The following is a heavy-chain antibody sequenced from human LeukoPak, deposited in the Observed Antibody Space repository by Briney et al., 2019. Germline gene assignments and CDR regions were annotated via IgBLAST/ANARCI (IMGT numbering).Heavy chain of an antibody. Sequence: GGSLRPSCAASGFTFSSYWMSWVRQAPGKGLEWVANIRQDGSEKYYVDSVKGRFTISRDNAKNSLYLQMNSLRGEDTAVFYCARAGPIGVAGENPLDYWGEGTLVTVS. J-gene: IGHJ4*02. V-gene: IGHV3-7*01. CDR1: GFTFSSYW. CDR3: ARAGPIGVAGENPLDY. D-gene: IGHD6-19*01. CDR2: IRQDGSEK.